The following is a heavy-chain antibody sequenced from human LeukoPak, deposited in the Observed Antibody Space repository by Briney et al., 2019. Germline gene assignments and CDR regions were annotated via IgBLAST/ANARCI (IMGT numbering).Heavy chain of an antibody. CDR1: GYIFTNYD. CDR2: ISTYTGNT. D-gene: IGHD4-17*01. V-gene: IGHV1-18*04. J-gene: IGHJ4*02. CDR3: ARDYGSVY. Sequence: GASVKVSCKASGYIFTNYDISWVRQVPRQGLEWMGRISTYTGNTNYAQKLQGRVTMTTDTSTSTAYMELRSLTSDDTAMYYCARDYGSVYWGQGTLVTVSP.